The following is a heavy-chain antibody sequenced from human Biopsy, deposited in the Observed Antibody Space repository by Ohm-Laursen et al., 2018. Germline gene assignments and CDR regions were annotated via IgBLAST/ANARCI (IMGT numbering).Heavy chain of an antibody. V-gene: IGHV1-69*06. CDR3: ATKLTGYFHH. J-gene: IGHJ1*01. D-gene: IGHD3-9*01. Sequence: SSVKVSCKAPGGTFRNYGVNWVRRAPGQAFGGRGGNIPILGTGNYAQKFQDRVTVAADTSTSTATMELRSLRSDDTAVYYCATKLTGYFHHWGQGTLVIVSS. CDR1: GGTFRNYG. CDR2: NIPILGTG.